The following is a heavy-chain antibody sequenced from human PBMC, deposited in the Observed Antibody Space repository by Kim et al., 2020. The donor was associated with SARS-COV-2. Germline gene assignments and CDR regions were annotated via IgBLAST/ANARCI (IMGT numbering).Heavy chain of an antibody. Sequence: GGSLRLSCAASGFTFGTYWMTWVRQAPGKGLEWVANIKGDGSEKKYVDSVKGRFTISRDNAKNSLILQMNSLSAEDTAVYYCVRNGGNFDCWGQGTLVIVSS. CDR3: VRNGGNFDC. V-gene: IGHV3-7*01. D-gene: IGHD2-8*01. J-gene: IGHJ4*02. CDR1: GFTFGTYW. CDR2: IKGDGSEK.